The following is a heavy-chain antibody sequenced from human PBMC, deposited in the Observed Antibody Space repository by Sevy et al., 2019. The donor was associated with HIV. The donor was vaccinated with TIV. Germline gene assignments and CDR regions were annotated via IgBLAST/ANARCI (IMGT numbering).Heavy chain of an antibody. D-gene: IGHD2-15*01. V-gene: IGHV3-23*01. CDR2: SSGSGRFT. J-gene: IGHJ6*02. CDR3: AKGFCSGATCPSDYYYYGMDV. CDR1: EFTVSSYA. Sequence: GGSLRLSCSASEFTVSSYAMSWVRQAPGKGLEWVSSSSGSGRFTYYADFVEGRFIISRDNSKNTLSVQMNSLRAEDTAVYYCAKGFCSGATCPSDYYYYGMDVWGQGTTVTVSS.